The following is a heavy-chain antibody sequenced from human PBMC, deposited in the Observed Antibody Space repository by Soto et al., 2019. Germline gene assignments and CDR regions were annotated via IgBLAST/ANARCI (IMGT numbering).Heavy chain of an antibody. CDR3: ARGKEVYDSSGYYQTFDY. V-gene: IGHV5-51*01. Sequence: PGESLKISCKGSGYSFTSYWIGWVRQMPGKGLEWMGIIYPGDSDTRYSPSFQGQVTISADKSISTAYLQWSSLKASDTAMYYCARGKEVYDSSGYYQTFDYWGQGTLVTVSS. D-gene: IGHD3-22*01. CDR2: IYPGDSDT. CDR1: GYSFTSYW. J-gene: IGHJ4*02.